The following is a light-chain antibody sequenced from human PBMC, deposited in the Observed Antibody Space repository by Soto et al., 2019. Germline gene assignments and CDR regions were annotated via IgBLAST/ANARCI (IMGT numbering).Light chain of an antibody. CDR3: QQVDSYPRT. CDR2: ASS. Sequence: IHFTHSPSSLSASVGDRVTITCRASQGIRTYLAWYQQKPGKAPTVLIYASSTLQTGVPSRFSGSGSGTDFSLTISSLHPEDVATYYCQQVDSYPRTFGQETKVDIK. J-gene: IGKJ1*01. CDR1: QGIRTY. V-gene: IGKV1-9*01.